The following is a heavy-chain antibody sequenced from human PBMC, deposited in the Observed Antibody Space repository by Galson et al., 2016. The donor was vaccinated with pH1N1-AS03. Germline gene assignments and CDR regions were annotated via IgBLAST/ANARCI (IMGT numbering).Heavy chain of an antibody. V-gene: IGHV7-4-1*02. CDR1: GYTFRNYA. CDR2: INTDTGHP. D-gene: IGHD6-19*01. Sequence: SVKVSCKASGYTFRNYAMNWMRQAPGQGFEWMGWINTDTGHPTYAQGFTGRFVFSLDTSVNTAYLEITSLRTEDTAVYYCAREKAGPGYWGQGTLITASS. J-gene: IGHJ4*02. CDR3: AREKAGPGY.